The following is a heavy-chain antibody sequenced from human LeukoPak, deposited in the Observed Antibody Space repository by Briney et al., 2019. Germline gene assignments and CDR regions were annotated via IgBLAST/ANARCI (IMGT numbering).Heavy chain of an antibody. Sequence: ASVKVSCKTSGYTFTSYGMHWVRQAPGQSLEWMGWINGGNGNTKYSEKFQGRVTIIRDTSASTAYMELSSLRSEDTAVYYCARGGFYGKIFDYWGQGTLVTVSS. CDR1: GYTFTSYG. D-gene: IGHD4-17*01. V-gene: IGHV1-3*01. CDR2: INGGNGNT. CDR3: ARGGFYGKIFDY. J-gene: IGHJ4*02.